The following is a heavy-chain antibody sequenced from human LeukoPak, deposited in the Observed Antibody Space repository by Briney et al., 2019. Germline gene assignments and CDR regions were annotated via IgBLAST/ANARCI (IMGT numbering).Heavy chain of an antibody. D-gene: IGHD6-19*01. J-gene: IGHJ4*02. CDR1: VFTFNNYN. CDR3: ARTPSPRIALAGNFDY. CDR2: ISSCGTYI. V-gene: IGHV3-21*01. Sequence: GGALRLSCPASVFTFNNYNSNWLRQARWKGREGVASISSCGTYIYYADSVKGRFTTSRDIAQNSLYLQMNSLGADDSAVYYCARTPSPRIALAGNFDYWGQGTLVTVSS.